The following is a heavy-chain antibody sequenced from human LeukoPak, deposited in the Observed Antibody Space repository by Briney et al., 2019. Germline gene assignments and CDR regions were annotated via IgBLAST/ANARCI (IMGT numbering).Heavy chain of an antibody. J-gene: IGHJ4*02. CDR2: FDPEDGET. V-gene: IGHV1-24*01. CDR3: ATDLVFWSGYYMDY. CDR1: GYTLTELS. Sequence: ASVKVSCKVSGYTLTELSMHWVRQAPGKGLEWMGGFDPEDGETIYAQKFQGRVTMTVDTSTDTAYMELSSLRSEDTAVYYCATDLVFWSGYYMDYWGQGTLVTVSS. D-gene: IGHD3-3*01.